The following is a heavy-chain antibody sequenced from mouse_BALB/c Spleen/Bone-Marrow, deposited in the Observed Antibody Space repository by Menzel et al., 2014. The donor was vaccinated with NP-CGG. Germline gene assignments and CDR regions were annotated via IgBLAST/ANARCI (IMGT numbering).Heavy chain of an antibody. CDR2: IRLKSNNYAT. Sequence: EVKLLESGGGLVQPGGSMKLSCVASGFTFSNYWMNWVRQSPEKGLEWVAEIRLKSNNYATHYAESVKGRFTISGDDSKSSVYLQMYNLRAEDTGIYYCTRRGRGYAMDYWGQGTSVTVSS. CDR3: TRRGRGYAMDY. CDR1: GFTFSNYW. V-gene: IGHV6-6*02. J-gene: IGHJ4*01.